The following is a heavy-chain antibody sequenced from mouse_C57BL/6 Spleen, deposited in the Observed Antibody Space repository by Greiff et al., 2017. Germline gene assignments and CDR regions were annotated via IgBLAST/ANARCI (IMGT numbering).Heavy chain of an antibody. CDR3: AREGFITTVVATDFYAMDY. CDR1: GYTFTSYW. CDR2: IHPNSGST. D-gene: IGHD1-1*01. Sequence: VQLQQPGAELVKPGASVKLSCKASGYTFTSYWMHWVKQRPGQGLEWIGMIHPNSGSTNYNEKFKSKATLTVDKSSSTAYMQLSSLTSEDSAVYYCAREGFITTVVATDFYAMDYWGQGTSVTVSS. V-gene: IGHV1-64*01. J-gene: IGHJ4*01.